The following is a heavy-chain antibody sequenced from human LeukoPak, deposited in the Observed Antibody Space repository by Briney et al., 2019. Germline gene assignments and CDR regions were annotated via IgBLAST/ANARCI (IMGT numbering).Heavy chain of an antibody. V-gene: IGHV3-9*01. D-gene: IGHD3-10*01. CDR1: GFTFDDYA. Sequence: PGRSLRLSCAASGFTFDDYAMHWVRQDPGKGLEWVSGISWNSGSIGYADSVKGRFTISRDNAKNSLYLQMNSLRAEDTALYYCAKGPLWFGEVGRAFDIWGQGTMVTVSS. CDR2: ISWNSGSI. CDR3: AKGPLWFGEVGRAFDI. J-gene: IGHJ3*02.